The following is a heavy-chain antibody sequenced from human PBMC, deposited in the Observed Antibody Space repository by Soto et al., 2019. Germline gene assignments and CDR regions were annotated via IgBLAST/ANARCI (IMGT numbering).Heavy chain of an antibody. CDR3: ARDKGAYCGGDCYSTWFDP. CDR2: ISAYNGNT. CDR1: GYTFTSYG. D-gene: IGHD2-21*02. V-gene: IGHV1-18*01. Sequence: QVQLVQSGAEVKKPGASVKVSCKASGYTFTSYGISWVRQAPGQGLEWMGWISAYNGNTNYAQKLQGRVTMTTDTSTSTADMALRSLRSDDTAVYYCARDKGAYCGGDCYSTWFDPWGQGTLVTVSS. J-gene: IGHJ5*02.